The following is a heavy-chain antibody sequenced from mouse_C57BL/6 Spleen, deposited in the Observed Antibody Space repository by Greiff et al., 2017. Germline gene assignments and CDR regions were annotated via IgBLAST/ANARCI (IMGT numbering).Heavy chain of an antibody. CDR3: ASSNWDEGYYFDY. V-gene: IGHV1-82*01. CDR1: GYAFSSSW. Sequence: VQLQQSGPELVKPGASVKISCKASGYAFSSSWMNWVKQRPGKGLEWIGRIYPGDGDTNYNGKFKGKATLTADKSSSTAYMQLSSLTSEDSAVYFCASSNWDEGYYFDYWGQGTTLTVSS. J-gene: IGHJ2*01. CDR2: IYPGDGDT. D-gene: IGHD4-1*01.